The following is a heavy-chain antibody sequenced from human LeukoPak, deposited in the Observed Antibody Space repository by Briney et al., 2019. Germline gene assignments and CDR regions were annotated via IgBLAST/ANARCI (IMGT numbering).Heavy chain of an antibody. V-gene: IGHV1-69*04. J-gene: IGHJ4*02. Sequence: GASVKVSCKASGGTFTNYAFSWVRQAPGQGLEWMGRIFPIVGKASYAQKFQGRVTITADKSTSTAYIELSSLRSEDTAVYYCARDRYYDILAGYSGPLDYWGQGTLVTVSS. CDR3: ARDRYYDILAGYSGPLDY. CDR2: IFPIVGKA. CDR1: GGTFTNYA. D-gene: IGHD3-9*01.